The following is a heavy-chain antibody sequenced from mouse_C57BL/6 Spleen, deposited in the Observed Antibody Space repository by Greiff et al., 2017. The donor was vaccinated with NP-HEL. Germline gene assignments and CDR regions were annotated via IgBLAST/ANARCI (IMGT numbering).Heavy chain of an antibody. Sequence: ESGPGILQSSQTLSLTCSFSGFSLSTSGMGVSWIRQPSGKGLEWLAHIYWDDDKRYNPSLKSRLTISKDTSRNQVFLKITSVDTADTATYYCARRSPLYYGNYVGAMDYWGQGTSVTVSS. CDR3: ARRSPLYYGNYVGAMDY. D-gene: IGHD2-1*01. V-gene: IGHV8-12*01. CDR1: GFSLSTSGMG. CDR2: IYWDDDK. J-gene: IGHJ4*01.